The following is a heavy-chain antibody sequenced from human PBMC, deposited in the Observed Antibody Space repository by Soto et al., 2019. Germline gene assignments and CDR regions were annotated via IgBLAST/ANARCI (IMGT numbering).Heavy chain of an antibody. D-gene: IGHD3-10*01. J-gene: IGHJ5*02. V-gene: IGHV1-2*04. CDR1: GYTFTGYY. CDR3: ARGSWTMFRGVGNWFYP. CDR2: INPNSGGA. Sequence: QVQLVQAGAEVKKPGASVKVSCKASGYTFTGYYMHWVRQAPGQGLEWMGWINPNSGGANYAQKFQGWVTMTRDTSISTAYRERRRLRSDATAVYYRARGSWTMFRGVGNWFYPWGQGTLVTVTS.